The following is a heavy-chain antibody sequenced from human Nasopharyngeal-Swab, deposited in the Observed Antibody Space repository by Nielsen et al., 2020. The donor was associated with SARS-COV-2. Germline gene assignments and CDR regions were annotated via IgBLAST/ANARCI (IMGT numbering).Heavy chain of an antibody. J-gene: IGHJ3*02. Sequence: LRLSCTVSGGSISSGGYYWSWIRQHPRKGLEWIGYIYYSGSTYYNPSLKSRVTISVDTSKNQFSLKLSSVTAADTAVYYCARGSGDTIFGVVIIGAFDIWGQGTMVTVSS. CDR1: GGSISSGGYY. D-gene: IGHD3-3*01. CDR2: IYYSGST. V-gene: IGHV4-31*03. CDR3: ARGSGDTIFGVVIIGAFDI.